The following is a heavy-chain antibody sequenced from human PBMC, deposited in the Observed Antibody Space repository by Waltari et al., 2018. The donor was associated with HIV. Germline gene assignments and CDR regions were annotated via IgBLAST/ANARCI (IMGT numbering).Heavy chain of an antibody. CDR1: GGPISSSSYY. CDR3: ARLLLIGVVVGGIDY. D-gene: IGHD3-22*01. CDR2: IYYSGST. J-gene: IGHJ4*02. V-gene: IGHV4-39*01. Sequence: QLQLQESGPGLVKPSETLSLTCTVSGGPISSSSYYWGWIRQPPGKGLEWIGSIYYSGSTYYNPSLKSRVTISVDTSKNQFSLKLSSVTAADTAVYYCARLLLIGVVVGGIDYWGQGTLVTVSS.